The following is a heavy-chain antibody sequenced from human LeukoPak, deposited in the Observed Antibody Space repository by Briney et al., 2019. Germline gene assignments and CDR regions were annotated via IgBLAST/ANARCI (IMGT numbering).Heavy chain of an antibody. CDR3: ARSIPRYDGSAYYPDY. CDR2: IWYDGSNK. D-gene: IGHD3-22*01. V-gene: IGHV3-33*01. CDR1: GFTFSSYG. J-gene: IGHJ4*02. Sequence: PGGSLRLSCAASGFTFSSYGMHWVRQAPGKGLEWVAVIWYDGSNKYYADSVKGRFTISRDNSKSTLYLQMNSLRAEDTAIYYCARSIPRYDGSAYYPDYWGQGTLVTVSS.